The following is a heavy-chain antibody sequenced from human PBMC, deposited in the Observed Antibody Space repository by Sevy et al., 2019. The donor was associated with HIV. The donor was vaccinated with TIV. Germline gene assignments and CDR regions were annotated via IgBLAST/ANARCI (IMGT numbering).Heavy chain of an antibody. D-gene: IGHD3-16*01. CDR2: IYHSGTT. CDR1: DGSIRTSNW. J-gene: IGHJ1*01. V-gene: IGHV4-4*02. Sequence: SETLSLTCAVSDGSIRTSNWWSWVRQSPGKGLEWLGEIYHSGTTSRNPSLKSRLTISIDKSKNQFSLKLTSVTAADTAVYYCARLTGGVDSGFQHWGQGTLVTVSS. CDR3: ARLTGGVDSGFQH.